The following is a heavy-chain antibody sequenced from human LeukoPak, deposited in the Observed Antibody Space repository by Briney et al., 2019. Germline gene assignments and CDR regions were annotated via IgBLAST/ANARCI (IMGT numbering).Heavy chain of an antibody. J-gene: IGHJ4*02. CDR1: GYTLTELS. V-gene: IGHV1-24*01. Sequence: ASVKVSCKVSGYTLTELSMHWVRQPPGKGLEWMGVFDPEDGETIYAQKFQGRVTMTGDTSTDTAYMELSSLRSEDTAVYYCATQTQRYCSGGSCLDYWGQGTLVTVSS. CDR3: ATQTQRYCSGGSCLDY. D-gene: IGHD2-15*01. CDR2: FDPEDGET.